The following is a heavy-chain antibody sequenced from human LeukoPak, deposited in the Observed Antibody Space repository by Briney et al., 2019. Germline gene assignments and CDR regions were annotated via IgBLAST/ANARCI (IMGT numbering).Heavy chain of an antibody. CDR1: GDSFSSYH. CDR2: ISSSGST. CDR3: ARVGRGDHSWGSYYCDH. D-gene: IGHD3-16*01. Sequence: SETLSLTCTVSGDSFSSYHWSWLRQPPGKGLEWIGYISSSGSTSYNPSLKSRVTMSVDTSKNQSSLKLRSVTAADTAVYYCARVGRGDHSWGSYYCDHWGQGTLVSVSS. J-gene: IGHJ4*02. V-gene: IGHV4-59*13.